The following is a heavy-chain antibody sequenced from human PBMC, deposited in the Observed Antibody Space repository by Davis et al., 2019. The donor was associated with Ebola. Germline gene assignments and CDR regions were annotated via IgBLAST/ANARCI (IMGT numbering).Heavy chain of an antibody. CDR1: GFPFSSYT. CDR3: SRDQMGYQLPYYYFYMDV. J-gene: IGHJ6*03. V-gene: IGHV3-21*01. D-gene: IGHD2-2*01. Sequence: PGGSLRLSCAASGFPFSSYTMNWVRQAPGKGLEWVASISSSSDSMYYADSVRGRFTTSRDNAKNSLYLQMNSLRAEDTAVYYCSRDQMGYQLPYYYFYMDVWGKGTTVTVSS. CDR2: ISSSSDSM.